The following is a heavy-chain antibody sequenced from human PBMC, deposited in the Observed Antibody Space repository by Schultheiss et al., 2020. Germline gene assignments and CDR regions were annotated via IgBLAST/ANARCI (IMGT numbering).Heavy chain of an antibody. Sequence: GGSLRLSCAASGFTFSSYSMNWVRQAPGKGLEWVSAISGSGGSTYYADSVKGRFTISRDNSKNMLYLQMSRVRAEDTAIYYCGKDRVGPGAIAVAWFDPWGQGTLVTVSS. CDR1: GFTFSSYS. J-gene: IGHJ5*02. CDR3: GKDRVGPGAIAVAWFDP. V-gene: IGHV3-23*01. D-gene: IGHD2-2*02. CDR2: ISGSGGST.